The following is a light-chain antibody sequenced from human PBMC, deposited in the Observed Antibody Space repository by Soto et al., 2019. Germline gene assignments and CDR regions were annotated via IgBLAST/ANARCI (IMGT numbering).Light chain of an antibody. CDR3: AAWDDSLSGLV. CDR2: RNN. CDR1: SSNIGSNY. J-gene: IGLJ2*01. V-gene: IGLV1-47*01. Sequence: QSVLTQPPSASGTPGQRVTISCSGSSSNIGSNYVYWYQQLPGTAPKLLIYRNNQRPSGVPDRFSGYKSGTSASLAISGLRSEDEADYYCAAWDDSLSGLVFGGGTKLTVL.